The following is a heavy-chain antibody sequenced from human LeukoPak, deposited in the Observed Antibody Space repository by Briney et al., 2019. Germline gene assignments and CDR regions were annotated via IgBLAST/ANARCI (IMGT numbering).Heavy chain of an antibody. Sequence: ASVKVSCKASGYTFTSYAMNWVRQASGQGLEWMGWINTNTGNPTYAQGFTGRFVFSLDTSVSTAYLQISSLKAEDTAVYYCAREIVVVPHYYYYGTDVWGQGTTVTVSS. J-gene: IGHJ6*02. CDR2: INTNTGNP. CDR3: AREIVVVPHYYYYGTDV. CDR1: GYTFTSYA. V-gene: IGHV7-4-1*02. D-gene: IGHD2-2*01.